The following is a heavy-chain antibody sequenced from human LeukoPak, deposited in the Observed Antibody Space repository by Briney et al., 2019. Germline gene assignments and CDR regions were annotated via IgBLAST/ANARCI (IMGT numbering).Heavy chain of an antibody. D-gene: IGHD3-10*01. CDR1: GFTFSSYA. CDR2: ISYDGSNK. J-gene: IGHJ4*02. Sequence: PGGSLSLSCAASGFTFSSYAMHWVRQAPGKGLEWVAVISYDGSNKYYADSVKGRFTISRDNSKNTLYLQMNSLRAEDTAVYYCARGESYYGSGSYYNVDYWGQGTLVTVSS. V-gene: IGHV3-30-3*01. CDR3: ARGESYYGSGSYYNVDY.